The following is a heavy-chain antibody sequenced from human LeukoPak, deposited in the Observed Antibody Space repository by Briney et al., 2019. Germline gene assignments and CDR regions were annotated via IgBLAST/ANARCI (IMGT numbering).Heavy chain of an antibody. CDR1: GFIFRRYW. D-gene: IGHD3-10*01. V-gene: IGHV3-7*01. J-gene: IGHJ5*02. CDR2: INQDGSEQ. CDR3: ARDTGSLDH. Sequence: QPGGSLTLSCAASGFIFRRYWMSWVRQAPGKGLEWVANINQDGSEQFYVDSVKGRLTISRDNAKTSLYLQMNSLGAEDTAVYYCARDTGSLDHWGQGTLVIVSS.